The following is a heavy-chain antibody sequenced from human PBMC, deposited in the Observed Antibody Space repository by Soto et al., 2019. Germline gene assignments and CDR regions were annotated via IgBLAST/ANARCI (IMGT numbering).Heavy chain of an antibody. Sequence: QVQLQESGPGLVKPSQTLSLTCTVSGGSISSGGYYWSWIRQHPGKGLEWIGYIYYSGSTYYNPSLKRRVTISVDTSKNQFSLKLSSVTAADTAVYYCARDNGYSYGTDAFDIWGQGTMVTVSS. D-gene: IGHD5-18*01. CDR2: IYYSGST. CDR1: GGSISSGGYY. CDR3: ARDNGYSYGTDAFDI. J-gene: IGHJ3*02. V-gene: IGHV4-31*03.